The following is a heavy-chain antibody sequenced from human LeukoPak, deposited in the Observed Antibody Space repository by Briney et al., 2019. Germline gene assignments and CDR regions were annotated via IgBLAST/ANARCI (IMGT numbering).Heavy chain of an antibody. Sequence: GGSLRLSCAASGFTFSNYAMHWVRQAPGKGLEWVAVISYDGSNKYYADSVKGRFTISRDNSKNTLYLQMNSLRAEDTALYYCARAPRQDSSSWFFSYWGQGTLVTASS. D-gene: IGHD6-13*01. V-gene: IGHV3-30-3*01. CDR3: ARAPRQDSSSWFFSY. CDR1: GFTFSNYA. CDR2: ISYDGSNK. J-gene: IGHJ4*02.